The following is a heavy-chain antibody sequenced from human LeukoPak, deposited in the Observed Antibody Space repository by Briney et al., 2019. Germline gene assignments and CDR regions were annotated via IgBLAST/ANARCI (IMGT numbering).Heavy chain of an antibody. J-gene: IGHJ4*02. CDR2: ISYDGSIK. Sequence: GGSLRLSCAASGFTFHNYGIHWVRQAPGKGLEWVAVISYDGSIKYYADSVKGRFTISRDNSKNTLDLQMNSLRAEDTAVYYCARSTHITVFGVPPPDYWGQGTLVTVSS. D-gene: IGHD3-3*01. V-gene: IGHV3-30*03. CDR3: ARSTHITVFGVPPPDY. CDR1: GFTFHNYG.